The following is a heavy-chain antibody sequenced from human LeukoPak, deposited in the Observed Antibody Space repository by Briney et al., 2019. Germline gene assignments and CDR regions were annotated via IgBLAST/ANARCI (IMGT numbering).Heavy chain of an antibody. Sequence: SETLSLTCTVSGGSISSYYWSWIRQPAGKGLEGMGRIYTSGGTNSNPSLKSRVTVSVDTSKNHFSVKLYSVTAADTAVYYCARSRPAAGSIDYWGQGTLVTVSS. D-gene: IGHD6-13*01. CDR3: ARSRPAAGSIDY. V-gene: IGHV4-4*07. J-gene: IGHJ4*02. CDR2: IYTSGGT. CDR1: GGSISSYY.